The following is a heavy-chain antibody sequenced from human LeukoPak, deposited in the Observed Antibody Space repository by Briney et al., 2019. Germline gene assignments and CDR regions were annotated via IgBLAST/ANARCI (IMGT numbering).Heavy chain of an antibody. CDR3: ASSPGINFDY. CDR2: ISYGGSNK. D-gene: IGHD6-13*01. CDR1: GFTFSSYA. V-gene: IGHV3-30*01. Sequence: GRSLRLSCAASGFTFSSYAMHWVRQAPGKGLEWVAVISYGGSNKYYADSVKGRFTISRDNSKNTLYLQMNSLRAEDTAVYYCASSPGINFDYWGQGTLVTVSS. J-gene: IGHJ4*02.